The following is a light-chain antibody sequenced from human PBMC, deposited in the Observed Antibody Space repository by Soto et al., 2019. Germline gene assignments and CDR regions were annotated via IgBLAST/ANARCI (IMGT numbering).Light chain of an antibody. CDR1: SSDVGGYNH. CDR3: SSYTSSSTVV. CDR2: DVS. V-gene: IGLV2-14*01. Sequence: QSALTQPASVSGSPGQSITISCTGTSSDVGGYNHVSWYQQHPGKVPKLMIYDVSNRPSGVSNRCSGSKSGNTASLTISGLQAEDEADYYCSSYTSSSTVVFGGGTKLTVL. J-gene: IGLJ2*01.